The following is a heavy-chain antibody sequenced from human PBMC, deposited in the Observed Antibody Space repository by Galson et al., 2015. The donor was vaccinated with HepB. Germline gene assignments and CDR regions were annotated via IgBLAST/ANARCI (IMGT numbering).Heavy chain of an antibody. Sequence: PALVKPTQTLTLTCTFSGFSLSTTGMRVNWLRQPPGRALEWLARIDWADDKFYSTSLKTRLTIYKDTSKNQVVLTMPKMGPVVTGTYYCARGGYSPWYFDSWGQGTLVTVSS. CDR3: ARGGYSPWYFDS. CDR2: IDWADDK. J-gene: IGHJ4*02. CDR1: GFSLSTTGMR. D-gene: IGHD2-15*01. V-gene: IGHV2-70*04.